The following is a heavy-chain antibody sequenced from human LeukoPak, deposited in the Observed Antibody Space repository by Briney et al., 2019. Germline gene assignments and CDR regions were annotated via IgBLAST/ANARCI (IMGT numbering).Heavy chain of an antibody. CDR3: ARERYDSSGPYFDY. Sequence: GGSLRLSCAASGFTFSSYSMNWVRQAPGKGLEWVSSISSSSSYIYYADSVKGRFTISRDNAKNSLYLQMSSLRAEDTAVYYCARERYDSSGPYFDYWGQGTLVTVSS. J-gene: IGHJ4*02. CDR2: ISSSSSYI. V-gene: IGHV3-21*01. D-gene: IGHD3-22*01. CDR1: GFTFSSYS.